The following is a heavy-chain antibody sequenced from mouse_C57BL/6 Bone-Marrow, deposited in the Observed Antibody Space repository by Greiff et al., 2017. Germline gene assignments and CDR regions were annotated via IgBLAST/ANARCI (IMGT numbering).Heavy chain of an antibody. Sequence: QVQLQQPGAELAKPGASVKLSCKASGYTFTSYWMHWVKQRPGQGLEWIGYINPSSGYTKYNQKFKDKATLTADKSSSTAYMQLSSLTYEDSAVYDCARSPYYYGSSLWYFDVWGTGTTVTVAS. CDR2: INPSSGYT. D-gene: IGHD1-1*01. V-gene: IGHV1-7*01. CDR1: GYTFTSYW. CDR3: ARSPYYYGSSLWYFDV. J-gene: IGHJ1*03.